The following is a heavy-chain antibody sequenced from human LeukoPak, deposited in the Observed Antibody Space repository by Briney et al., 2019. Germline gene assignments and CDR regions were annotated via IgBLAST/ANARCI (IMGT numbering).Heavy chain of an antibody. D-gene: IGHD2-8*01. Sequence: ASVKVSCKASGYTFTSYGISWVRQAPGQGLEWMGWISAYNGNTNYAQKLQGRVTMTTDTSTSTAYMELRSLRSDDTAVYYCAAGPHCTNGVCYGAFDIWGQGTMVTVSS. CDR3: AAGPHCTNGVCYGAFDI. V-gene: IGHV1-18*01. CDR2: ISAYNGNT. CDR1: GYTFTSYG. J-gene: IGHJ3*02.